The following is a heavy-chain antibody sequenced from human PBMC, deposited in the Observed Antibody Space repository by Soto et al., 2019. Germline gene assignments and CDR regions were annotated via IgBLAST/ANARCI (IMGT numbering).Heavy chain of an antibody. CDR1: GGTFGNSA. V-gene: IGHV1-3*01. D-gene: IGHD6-6*01. Sequence: GASVKVSCKASGGTFGNSAISWVRQAPGQGLEWMGWINAGNGNTKYSQKFQGRVTITRDTSASTAYMELSSLRSEDTAVYYCARGGPGSSSSGLRVRYYYYGMDVWGQGTTVTVSS. CDR3: ARGGPGSSSSGLRVRYYYYGMDV. J-gene: IGHJ6*02. CDR2: INAGNGNT.